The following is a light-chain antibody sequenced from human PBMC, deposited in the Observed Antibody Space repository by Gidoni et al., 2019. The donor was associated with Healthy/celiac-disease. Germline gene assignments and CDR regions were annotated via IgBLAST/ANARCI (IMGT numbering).Light chain of an antibody. CDR1: TGAVTSGYY. V-gene: IGLV7-43*01. CDR2: STS. J-gene: IGLJ3*02. Sequence: QTVVTQEPSLTVSPAGTVTLTFASSTGAVTSGYYPNWFQQKPGQAPRALISSTSNKHSWTPARFSGSLLGGKAALTLSGVQPEDEAEYYCLLYYGGAWVFGGGTKLTVL. CDR3: LLYYGGAWV.